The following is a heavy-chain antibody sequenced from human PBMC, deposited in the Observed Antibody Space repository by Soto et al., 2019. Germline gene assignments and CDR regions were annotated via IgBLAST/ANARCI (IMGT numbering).Heavy chain of an antibody. D-gene: IGHD6-13*01. J-gene: IGHJ6*02. CDR2: ISAYNGNT. CDR1: GYTFTSYG. V-gene: IGHV1-18*04. CDR3: ARGSSSSTPHYYYYGMDV. Sequence: ASVKVSCKASGYTFTSYGIRWVRQAPGQGLEWMGWISAYNGNTNYAQKLQGRVTMTTDTSTSTAYMALRSLRSDDTAVYYCARGSSSSTPHYYYYGMDVWGQGTTVTVSS.